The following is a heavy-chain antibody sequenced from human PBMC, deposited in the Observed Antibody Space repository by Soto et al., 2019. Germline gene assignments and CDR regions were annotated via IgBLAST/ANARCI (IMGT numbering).Heavy chain of an antibody. Sequence: SETLSLTCTVSGGSISSYYWSWIRQPPGKGLEWIGYIYYSGSTNYNPSLKSRVTISVDTSKNQFSLKLSSVTAADTAVYYCARVGNRDGYNWNYYYGMDVWGQGTTVTVSS. CDR1: GGSISSYY. D-gene: IGHD5-12*01. CDR3: ARVGNRDGYNWNYYYGMDV. J-gene: IGHJ6*02. V-gene: IGHV4-59*01. CDR2: IYYSGST.